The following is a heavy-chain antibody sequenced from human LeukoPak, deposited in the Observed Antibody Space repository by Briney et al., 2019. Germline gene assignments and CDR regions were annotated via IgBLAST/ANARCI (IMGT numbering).Heavy chain of an antibody. CDR3: ARGWVYYDSSGLPIMS. D-gene: IGHD3-22*01. Sequence: ASVKVPCKASGYTFTGYYMHWVRQAPGQGLEWMGRINPNSGGTNYAQKFRGRVTMTRDTSISTAYMELSRLRSDDTAVYYCARGWVYYDSSGLPIMSWGQGTLVTVSS. CDR1: GYTFTGYY. J-gene: IGHJ5*02. CDR2: INPNSGGT. V-gene: IGHV1-2*06.